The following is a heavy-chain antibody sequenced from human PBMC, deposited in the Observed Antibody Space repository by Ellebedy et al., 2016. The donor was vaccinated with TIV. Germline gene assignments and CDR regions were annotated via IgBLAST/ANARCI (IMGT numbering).Heavy chain of an antibody. Sequence: AASVKVSCKASGYTFTSYGVSWVRQAPGQGLEWMGWISAFNGNTDYAQNFEGRVTMTTDTSTSTAYMELRSLRADDTAVYYCARDRSSSDYWGQGTLVSVSS. V-gene: IGHV1-18*01. J-gene: IGHJ4*02. CDR1: GYTFTSYG. CDR2: ISAFNGNT. D-gene: IGHD3-10*01. CDR3: ARDRSSSDY.